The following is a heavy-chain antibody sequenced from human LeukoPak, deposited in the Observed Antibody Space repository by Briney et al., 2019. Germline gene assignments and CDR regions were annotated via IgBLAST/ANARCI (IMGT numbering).Heavy chain of an antibody. CDR1: GFTFSSYW. CDR2: IKQDGSEK. D-gene: IGHD1-14*01. V-gene: IGHV3-7*01. CDR3: ARVRRAKRQNRYYFYYYMDV. J-gene: IGHJ6*03. Sequence: GGSLRLSCAASGFTFSSYWMSWVRQAPGKGLEWVANIKQDGSEKYYVDSEKGRFTISRDNAKDSLYLQMNSLRAEDTAVHFCARVRRAKRQNRYYFYYYMDVWGKGTTVTVSS.